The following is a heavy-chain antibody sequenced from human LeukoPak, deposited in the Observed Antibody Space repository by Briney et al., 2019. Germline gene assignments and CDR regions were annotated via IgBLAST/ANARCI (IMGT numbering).Heavy chain of an antibody. V-gene: IGHV3-53*01. CDR2: IYSGGGT. D-gene: IGHD2-15*01. CDR1: GFTASSNY. Sequence: GGSLRLSCAGSGFTASSNYMSWVRQAPGKGLEWVSVIYSGGGTYYADSVKGRFTISRDNSKNTLYLQMNSLRAEDTAVYYCARGMTPNWFDPWGQGTLVTVSS. J-gene: IGHJ5*02. CDR3: ARGMTPNWFDP.